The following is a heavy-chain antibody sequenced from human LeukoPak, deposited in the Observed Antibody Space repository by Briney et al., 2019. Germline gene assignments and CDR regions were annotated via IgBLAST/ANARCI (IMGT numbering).Heavy chain of an antibody. J-gene: IGHJ4*02. D-gene: IGHD6-19*01. V-gene: IGHV3-7*03. CDR1: GFPFSSYW. Sequence: GGSLRLSCVASGFPFSSYWMTWVRQAPGKGLEWVANIKQDGSKKSYVDSVKGRFTISRDNAKNSLYLQMNSLRAEDTAVYYCARGATVADWGQGTLVTVSS. CDR2: IKQDGSKK. CDR3: ARGATVAD.